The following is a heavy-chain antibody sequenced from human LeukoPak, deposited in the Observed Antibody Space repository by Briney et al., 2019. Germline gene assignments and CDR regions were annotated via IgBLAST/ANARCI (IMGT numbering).Heavy chain of an antibody. CDR3: ARSPRKTYYYDSSGYCFDY. D-gene: IGHD3-22*01. Sequence: PSETLSLTCTVSGGSVSSGSYYWSWLRQPPGRGRRGMGYIYYSGSTNYNPSLKSRVTISVDTSKNQFSLKLSSVTAADTAVYYCARSPRKTYYYDSSGYCFDYWGQGTLVTVSS. V-gene: IGHV4-61*01. CDR1: GGSVSSGSYY. J-gene: IGHJ4*02. CDR2: IYYSGST.